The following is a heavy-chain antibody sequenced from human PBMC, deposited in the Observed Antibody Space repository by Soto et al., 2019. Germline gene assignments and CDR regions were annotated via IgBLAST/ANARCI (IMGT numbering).Heavy chain of an antibody. CDR1: GGSISSGDYY. J-gene: IGHJ6*02. CDR2: IYYSGST. CDR3: ARQQLVQIYYYYGMDV. V-gene: IGHV4-30-4*01. D-gene: IGHD6-13*01. Sequence: SETLSLTCTVSGGSISSGDYYWSWIRQPPGKGLEWIGYIYYSGSTYYNTSLKSRVTISVDTSKNQFSLKLSSVTAADTAVYYCARQQLVQIYYYYGMDVWGQGTAVTVSS.